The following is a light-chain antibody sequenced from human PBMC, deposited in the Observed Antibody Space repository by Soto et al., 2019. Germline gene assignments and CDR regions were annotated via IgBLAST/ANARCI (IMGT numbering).Light chain of an antibody. CDR3: QSYDSSLSGWL. J-gene: IGLJ3*02. CDR2: GDS. Sequence: QSVLTQPPSVSGAPVQRVTISCTGSSSNIGAGYNVHWYQQVPGTDPKLLIYGDSNRPSGVPDRFSGSKSGTSASLAITGLQAEYEADYYCQSYDSSLSGWLFGGGTKLTVL. CDR1: SSNIGAGYN. V-gene: IGLV1-40*01.